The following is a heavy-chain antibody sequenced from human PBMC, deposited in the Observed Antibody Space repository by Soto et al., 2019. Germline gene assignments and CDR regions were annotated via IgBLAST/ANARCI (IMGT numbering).Heavy chain of an antibody. CDR2: IYYSGST. Sequence: SETLSLTCSVSGGSINSSSYFWGWVRQPPGKGLEWIGSIYYSGSTYYNPSLRSRVTISVDTSKNQFSLKLSSVTAADTAVFYCARHYSSGSRNWFDPWGQGTLVTGLL. CDR3: ARHYSSGSRNWFDP. V-gene: IGHV4-39*01. D-gene: IGHD6-19*01. J-gene: IGHJ5*02. CDR1: GGSINSSSYF.